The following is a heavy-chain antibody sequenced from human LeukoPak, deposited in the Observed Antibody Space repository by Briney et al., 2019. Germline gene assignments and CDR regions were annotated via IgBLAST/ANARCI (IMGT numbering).Heavy chain of an antibody. CDR3: AKDQWSYGGNSDY. D-gene: IGHD1-26*01. J-gene: IGHJ4*02. Sequence: GGSLRLSCAGSGFTFSGYAMTWIRQAPGKGLEWVSAITGSGGTTYYADSVKGRFTISRDNSKNTLYLQMNSLRAEDTAVYYCAKDQWSYGGNSDYWGQGTLVTVSS. CDR1: GFTFSGYA. CDR2: ITGSGGTT. V-gene: IGHV3-23*01.